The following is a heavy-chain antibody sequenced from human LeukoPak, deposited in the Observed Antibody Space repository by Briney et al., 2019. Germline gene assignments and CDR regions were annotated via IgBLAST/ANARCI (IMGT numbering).Heavy chain of an antibody. Sequence: SETLSLTCTVSGYSIRSGYYWGWIRQPPGKGLEWIGSIYHSGSTYYNPSLKSRVTMSVDTSKNQFSLKLSSVTAADTAVYYCARDRLVGIAAAGTWFDPWGQGTLVTVSS. D-gene: IGHD6-13*01. CDR1: GYSIRSGYY. V-gene: IGHV4-38-2*02. J-gene: IGHJ5*02. CDR3: ARDRLVGIAAAGTWFDP. CDR2: IYHSGST.